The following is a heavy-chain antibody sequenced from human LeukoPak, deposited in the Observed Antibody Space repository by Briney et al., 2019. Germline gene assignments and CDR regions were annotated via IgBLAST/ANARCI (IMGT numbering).Heavy chain of an antibody. CDR2: IKQDGGEI. CDR3: ARDKVVAPTKFDS. V-gene: IGHV3-7*01. CDR1: GFTFSRYW. D-gene: IGHD1-26*01. J-gene: IGHJ5*01. Sequence: GGSLRLSCAASGFTFSRYWMSWVRQAPGKGLEWVANIKQDGGEIYYVDSVKGRFTISRDNAKNSVYLHMNSLRAEDTAVYYCARDKVVAPTKFDSWGQGTLVTVSS.